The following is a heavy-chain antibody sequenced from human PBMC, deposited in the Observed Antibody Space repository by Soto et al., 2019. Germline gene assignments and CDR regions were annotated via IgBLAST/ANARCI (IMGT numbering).Heavy chain of an antibody. J-gene: IGHJ5*02. CDR3: TTSPTDEYFPIDP. CDR1: GFTFSNAW. D-gene: IGHD6-6*01. Sequence: GGSLILSCAASGFTFSNAWMSWVRQAPGKGLEWVGRIKSKTDGGTTDYAAPVKGRFTISRDDSKNTLYLQMNSLKTEDTAVYYCTTSPTDEYFPIDPWGQGTLVTVSS. CDR2: IKSKTDGGTT. V-gene: IGHV3-15*01.